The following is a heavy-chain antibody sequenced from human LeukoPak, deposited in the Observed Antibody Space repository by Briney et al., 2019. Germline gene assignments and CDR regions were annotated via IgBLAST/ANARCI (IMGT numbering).Heavy chain of an antibody. V-gene: IGHV1-18*01. Sequence: ASVKVSCKASGYTFTSYGISWVRQAPGQGLEWMGWISAYNGNTNYAQKLQGRVTMTTDTSTSTAYMELRSLRSDDTAVYYCARVPETYYDFWSGYKPNFDYWGQGTLVTVSS. J-gene: IGHJ4*02. D-gene: IGHD3-3*01. CDR2: ISAYNGNT. CDR3: ARVPETYYDFWSGYKPNFDY. CDR1: GYTFTSYG.